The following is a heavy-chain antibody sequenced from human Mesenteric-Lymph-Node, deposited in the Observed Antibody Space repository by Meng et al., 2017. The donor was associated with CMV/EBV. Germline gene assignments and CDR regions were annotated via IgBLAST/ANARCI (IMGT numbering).Heavy chain of an antibody. CDR2: INPSSDFT. Sequence: ASVKVSCKASGYTFTGYYMHWVRQAPGQGLEWMGWINPSSDFTHYAQKFQGRVTMTRDTSINTAYMDLSRLRSDDTAVYYCARGYNWNSGDAFDIWGQGTTVTVSS. CDR3: ARGYNWNSGDAFDI. J-gene: IGHJ3*02. V-gene: IGHV1-2*02. D-gene: IGHD1-7*01. CDR1: GYTFTGYY.